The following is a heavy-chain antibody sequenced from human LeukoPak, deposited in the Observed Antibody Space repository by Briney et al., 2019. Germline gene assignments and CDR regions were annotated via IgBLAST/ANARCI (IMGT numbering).Heavy chain of an antibody. V-gene: IGHV1-69*05. CDR2: IIPIFGTA. CDR1: GGTFSSYA. Sequence: GASVKVSCKASGGTFSSYAISWVRQAPGQGLEWMGRIIPIFGTANYAQKFQGRVTITTDESTSTAYMELSSLSSEDTAVYYCARDLTDGTTRWAFDIWGQGTMVTVSS. D-gene: IGHD1/OR15-1a*01. CDR3: ARDLTDGTTRWAFDI. J-gene: IGHJ3*02.